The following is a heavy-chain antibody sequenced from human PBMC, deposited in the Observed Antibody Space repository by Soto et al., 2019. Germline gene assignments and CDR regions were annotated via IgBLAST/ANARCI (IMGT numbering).Heavy chain of an antibody. J-gene: IGHJ4*02. Sequence: SVKVSCKASGGTFSSYAISWVRQAPGQGLEWMGGIIPIFGTANYAQKFQGRVTITADESTSTAYMELSSLRSEDTAVYYCARGGRGYCTNGVCYYFDYWGQGTLVTVSS. CDR1: GGTFSSYA. CDR3: ARGGRGYCTNGVCYYFDY. V-gene: IGHV1-69*13. CDR2: IIPIFGTA. D-gene: IGHD2-8*01.